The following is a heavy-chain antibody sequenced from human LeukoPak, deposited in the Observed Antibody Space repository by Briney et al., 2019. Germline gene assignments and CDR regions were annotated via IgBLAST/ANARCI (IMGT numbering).Heavy chain of an antibody. D-gene: IGHD6-19*01. CDR1: GFTFSSYA. Sequence: GGSLRLSCAASGFTFSSYAMSWVRQAPGKGLEWVSSTSGSGGNKYHTDSVKGRFTISRDNSKNMLYLQMNSLRAEDTAVYYCAKVAGYSSGSYADYWGQGTLVTVSS. J-gene: IGHJ4*02. V-gene: IGHV3-23*01. CDR2: TSGSGGNK. CDR3: AKVAGYSSGSYADY.